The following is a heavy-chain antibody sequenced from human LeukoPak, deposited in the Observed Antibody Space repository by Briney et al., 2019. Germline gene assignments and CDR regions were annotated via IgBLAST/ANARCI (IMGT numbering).Heavy chain of an antibody. CDR2: ISSSSSTI. CDR3: ARDLHGAYYDSSGYPGAFDI. J-gene: IGHJ3*02. V-gene: IGHV3-48*02. Sequence: PGGSLRLSCAASGFTFSSYAMGWVRQAPGKGLEWVSYISSSSSTIYYADSVKGRFTISRDNAKNSLYLQMNSLRDEDTAVYYCARDLHGAYYDSSGYPGAFDIWGQGTMVTVSS. D-gene: IGHD3-22*01. CDR1: GFTFSSYA.